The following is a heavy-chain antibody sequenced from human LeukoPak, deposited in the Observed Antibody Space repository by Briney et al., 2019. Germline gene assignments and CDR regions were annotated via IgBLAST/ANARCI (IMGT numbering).Heavy chain of an antibody. CDR1: GASISSSSYY. J-gene: IGHJ4*02. CDR2: IYYSGST. D-gene: IGHD1-7*01. V-gene: IGHV4-39*01. Sequence: SETLSLTCTVSGASISSSSYYWGWIRQPPGKGLEWIGNIYYSGSTYYNPSLKSRVTISVDTSKNQFSLKLSSVTAADTAVYYCARGNWNYEGSFDYWGQGTLVTVSS. CDR3: ARGNWNYEGSFDY.